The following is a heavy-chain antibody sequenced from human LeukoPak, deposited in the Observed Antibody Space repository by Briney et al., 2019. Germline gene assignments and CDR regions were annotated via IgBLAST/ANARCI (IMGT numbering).Heavy chain of an antibody. J-gene: IGHJ4*01. V-gene: IGHV3-74*01. D-gene: IGHD1-1*01. CDR2: MNSVGTTI. CDR1: GFTISGFW. CDR3: IREVQVRASASLGL. Sequence: QAGGSLRLSCAASGFTISGFWMHWVRQVPGEGLVWVARMNSVGTTINYADSVKGRFTISRDNVRTTLHLQMNNLSLEDTAVYFCIREVQVRASASLGLWGRGTLVTVS.